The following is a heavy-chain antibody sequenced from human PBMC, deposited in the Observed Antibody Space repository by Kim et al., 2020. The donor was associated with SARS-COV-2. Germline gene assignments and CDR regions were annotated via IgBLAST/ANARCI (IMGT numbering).Heavy chain of an antibody. Sequence: GGSLRLSCAASGFTFSDYYMSWIRQAPGKGLEWVSYISSSGSTIYYADSVKGRFTISRDNAKNSLYLQMNSLRAEDTAVYYCARETGYSSSWSNYYYYYMDVWGKGTTVTVSS. D-gene: IGHD6-13*01. CDR2: ISSSGSTI. CDR1: GFTFSDYY. V-gene: IGHV3-11*01. J-gene: IGHJ6*03. CDR3: ARETGYSSSWSNYYYYYMDV.